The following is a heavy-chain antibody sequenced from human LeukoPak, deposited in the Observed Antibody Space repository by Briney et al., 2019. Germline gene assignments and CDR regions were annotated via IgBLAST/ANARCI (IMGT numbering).Heavy chain of an antibody. D-gene: IGHD3-3*01. J-gene: IGHJ3*02. Sequence: SETLSLTSTVSGGSISSGGYYWSWIRQHPGKGLEWIGYIYYSGSTYYNPSLKSRVTISVDTSKNQFSLKLSSVTAADTAVYYCARALYDFWSGYYYAFDIWGQGTMVTVSS. CDR2: IYYSGST. CDR1: GGSISSGGYY. V-gene: IGHV4-31*03. CDR3: ARALYDFWSGYYYAFDI.